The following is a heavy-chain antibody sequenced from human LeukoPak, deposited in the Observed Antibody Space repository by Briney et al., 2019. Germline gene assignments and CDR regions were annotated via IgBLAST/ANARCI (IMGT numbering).Heavy chain of an antibody. V-gene: IGHV4-59*01. Sequence: SETLSLTCTVSGGSISGYYWSWIRQPPGKGLEWIGSIYYSGSTNYNPSLKSRVTTSVDTSKNQVSLRLSSVTAADTAVYYCARASNDYGDYVGAFDIWGQGTMVTVSS. CDR2: IYYSGST. D-gene: IGHD4-17*01. CDR3: ARASNDYGDYVGAFDI. J-gene: IGHJ3*02. CDR1: GGSISGYY.